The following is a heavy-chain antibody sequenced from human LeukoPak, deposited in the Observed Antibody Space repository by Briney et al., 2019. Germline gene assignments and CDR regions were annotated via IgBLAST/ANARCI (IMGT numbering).Heavy chain of an antibody. CDR2: IIPIFGTA. J-gene: IGHJ6*03. V-gene: IGHV1-69*13. CDR1: GYTFNDYY. Sequence: GASVKVSCKASGYTFNDYYLHWVRQAPGQGLEWMGWIIPIFGTANYAQKFQGRVTITADESTSTAYMELSSLRSEDTAVYYCARNGIPMVRTYYMDVWGKGTTVTISS. CDR3: ARNGIPMVRTYYMDV. D-gene: IGHD3-10*01.